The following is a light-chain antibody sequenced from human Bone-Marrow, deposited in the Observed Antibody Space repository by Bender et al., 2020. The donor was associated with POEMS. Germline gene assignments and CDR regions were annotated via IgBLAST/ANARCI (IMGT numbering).Light chain of an antibody. CDR2: NVN. V-gene: IGLV2-14*03. J-gene: IGLJ2*01. CDR1: NSDVGAYNY. Sequence: QSALTQPASVSGSPGQSITISCTGTNSDVGAYNYVSWYQQHPGKAPKLMIYNVNNRPSGVSNRFSGSKSGNTASLTISGLQAEDEADYYCSSYTSSSTLEFGGGTKLTVL. CDR3: SSYTSSSTLE.